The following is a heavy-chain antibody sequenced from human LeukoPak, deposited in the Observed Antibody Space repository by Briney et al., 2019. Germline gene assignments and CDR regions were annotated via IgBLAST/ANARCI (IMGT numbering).Heavy chain of an antibody. CDR1: GGSFGDFY. J-gene: IGHJ6*02. V-gene: IGHV4-34*01. CDR2: INHSGYT. CDR3: ARGRIAPRAMDV. D-gene: IGHD1-14*01. Sequence: QVQLQQWGAGLLKPSETLSLTCAVSGGSFGDFYWSWIRQPPGKGLEWIGEINHSGYTNYYPSLKSRVTISVDTSKNQFSLRLSSVTAADTAVYYCARGRIAPRAMDVWGQGTTVTVSS.